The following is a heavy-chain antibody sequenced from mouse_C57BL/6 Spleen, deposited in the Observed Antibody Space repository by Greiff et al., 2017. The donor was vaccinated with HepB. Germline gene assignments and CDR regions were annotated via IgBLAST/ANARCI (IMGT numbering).Heavy chain of an antibody. CDR2: IRSKSSNYAT. V-gene: IGHV10-3*01. CDR1: GFTFNTYA. D-gene: IGHD2-4*01. Sequence: EVQLVESGGGLVQPKGSLKLSCAASGFTFNTYAMHWVRQAPGKGLEWVALIRSKSSNYATYYADSVKDRFTISRDDSQSMLYLQMNNLKTEYTAMYYDVRDGIYYDLSWFAYWGQGTLVTVSA. CDR3: VRDGIYYDLSWFAY. J-gene: IGHJ3*01.